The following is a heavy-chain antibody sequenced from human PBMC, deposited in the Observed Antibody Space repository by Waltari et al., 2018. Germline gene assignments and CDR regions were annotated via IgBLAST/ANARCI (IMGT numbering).Heavy chain of an antibody. CDR1: GFTFSSYE. CDR2: ISSSGSTI. Sequence: EVQLVESGGGLVQPGGSLRLSCAASGFTFSSYEMNWVRQAPGKGLGWFSYISSSGSTIYYADSVKGRFTISRDNAKNSLYLQMNSLRAEDTAVYYCARGGPSGAFDIWGQGTMVTVSS. V-gene: IGHV3-48*03. CDR3: ARGGPSGAFDI. J-gene: IGHJ3*02. D-gene: IGHD3-16*01.